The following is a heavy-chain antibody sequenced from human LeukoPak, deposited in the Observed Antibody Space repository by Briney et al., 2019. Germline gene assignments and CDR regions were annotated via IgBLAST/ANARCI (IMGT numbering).Heavy chain of an antibody. D-gene: IGHD3-10*01. Sequence: PSETLSLTCTVSGGSISSYYWSWIRQPPGKGPEWIGYIYYSGSTNYNPSLKSRVTISVDTSKNQFSLKLSSVTAADTAVYYCARLVGGASRTFDPWGQGTLVTVSS. CDR2: IYYSGST. CDR1: GGSISSYY. CDR3: ARLVGGASRTFDP. V-gene: IGHV4-59*08. J-gene: IGHJ5*02.